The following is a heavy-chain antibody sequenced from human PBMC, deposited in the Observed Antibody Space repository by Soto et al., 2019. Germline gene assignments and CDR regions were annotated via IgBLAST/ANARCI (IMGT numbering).Heavy chain of an antibody. CDR3: ARDPRRGVDFWSGSAPI. D-gene: IGHD3-3*01. V-gene: IGHV3-7*01. CDR2: IKQDGSEK. CDR1: GFTFSSYW. Sequence: PGGSLRLSCAASGFTFSSYWMSWVRQAPGKGLEWVANIKQDGSEKYYVDSVKGRFTISRDNAKNSLYLQMNSLRAEDTAVYYCARDPRRGVDFWSGSAPIWGQGTMVT. J-gene: IGHJ3*02.